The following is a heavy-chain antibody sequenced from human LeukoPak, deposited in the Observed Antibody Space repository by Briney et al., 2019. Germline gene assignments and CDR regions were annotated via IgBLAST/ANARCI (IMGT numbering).Heavy chain of an antibody. CDR1: GGSISSSSYY. J-gene: IGHJ6*03. CDR3: ARGHIAAAVLYYMDV. Sequence: QPSETLSLTCTVSGGSISSSSYYWGWIRQPPGKGLEWIGSIYYSGSTYYNPSLKSRVTISVDTSKNQFSLKLSSVTAADTAVYYCARGHIAAAVLYYMDVWGQGTTVTVSS. V-gene: IGHV4-39*01. CDR2: IYYSGST. D-gene: IGHD6-13*01.